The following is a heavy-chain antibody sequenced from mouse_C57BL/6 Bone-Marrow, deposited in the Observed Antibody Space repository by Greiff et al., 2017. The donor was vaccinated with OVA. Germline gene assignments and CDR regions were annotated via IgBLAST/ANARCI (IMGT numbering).Heavy chain of an antibody. D-gene: IGHD1-1*01. V-gene: IGHV1-69*01. Sequence: VQLQQPGAELVMPGASVKLSCKASGYTFTSYWMHWVKQRPGQGLEWIGEIDPSDSYTTYTQKFKGKSTLTVDKSSSTAYMQLSSLTSEDSAVYYCARLKDYGSSFYFDYWGQGTTLTVSS. J-gene: IGHJ2*01. CDR1: GYTFTSYW. CDR2: IDPSDSYT. CDR3: ARLKDYGSSFYFDY.